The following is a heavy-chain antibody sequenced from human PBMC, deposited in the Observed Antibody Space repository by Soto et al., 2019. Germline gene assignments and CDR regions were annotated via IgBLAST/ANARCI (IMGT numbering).Heavy chain of an antibody. D-gene: IGHD3-16*02. J-gene: IGHJ2*01. CDR2: ISESGHHT. Sequence: DVQLLESGGGLVEPGGSLTLSCAASGFPSSTYALNWVRQAPGKGPEWVSTISESGHHTHYADSVKRRFTISRDKSKNTLSLQMNSLRVDDTAIYYCTKSDGCGGGACYTGTYYYFDVWGRGTLVTVSS. V-gene: IGHV3-23*01. CDR3: TKSDGCGGGACYTGTYYYFDV. CDR1: GFPSSTYA.